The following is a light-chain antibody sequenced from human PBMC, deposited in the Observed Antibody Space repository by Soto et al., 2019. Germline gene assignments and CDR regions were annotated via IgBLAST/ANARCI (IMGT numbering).Light chain of an antibody. CDR1: QSVSKY. CDR2: AAS. V-gene: IGKV3-20*01. CDR3: QHYSSSPTT. J-gene: IGKJ1*01. Sequence: EIVLTQSPGTLSLSPGERATLFCRASQSVSKYLGWYQQKPGQAPRLLIYAASNRATGIPDRFSGSGSGTDFTLTIRRLEPEDFAVYYCQHYSSSPTTFGQGTNVDIK.